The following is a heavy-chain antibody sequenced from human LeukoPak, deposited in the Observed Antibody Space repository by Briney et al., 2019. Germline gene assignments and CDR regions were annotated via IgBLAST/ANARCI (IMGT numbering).Heavy chain of an antibody. CDR1: GGSISSSNW. CDR2: IYHSGST. V-gene: IGHV4-4*02. J-gene: IGHJ4*02. D-gene: IGHD2-15*01. CDR3: ASLYCSGGSCYSGLGY. Sequence: PSETLSLTCAVSGGSISSSNWWSWVRQPPGKGLEWIGEIYHSGSTNYNPSLKSRVTISVDKSKNQFSLKLSSVTAADTAVYYCASLYCSGGSCYSGLGYWGQGTLVTVSS.